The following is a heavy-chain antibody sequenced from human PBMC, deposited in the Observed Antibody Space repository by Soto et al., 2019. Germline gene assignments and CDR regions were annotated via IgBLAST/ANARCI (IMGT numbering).Heavy chain of an antibody. D-gene: IGHD2-21*02. J-gene: IGHJ6*02. CDR2: AYYRSQWYY. CDR3: NKQEGDNPTQYGMDG. CDR1: GDSVSSNSAA. Sequence: QVQLQQSGPGLVKPSQTLSLTCAISGDSVSSNSAAWNWIRQSPSRGLEWLGRAYYRSQWYYDSGGSVRSSINVHPGKIQNPVSPALSFLTSEGKAVYFLNKQEGDNPTQYGMDGWGPRATVHV. V-gene: IGHV6-1*03.